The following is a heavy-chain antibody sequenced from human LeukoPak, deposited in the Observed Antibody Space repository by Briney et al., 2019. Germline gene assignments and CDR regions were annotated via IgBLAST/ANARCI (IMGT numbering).Heavy chain of an antibody. Sequence: GGSLRLSCAASGFTFSSYEMNWVRQAPGKGLEWVSYISSSGSTIYYADSVEGRFTISRDNAKNSLYLQMNSLRAEDTAVYYCARSYGSGIYYYYYMDVWGKGTTVTISS. J-gene: IGHJ6*03. CDR2: ISSSGSTI. V-gene: IGHV3-48*03. CDR1: GFTFSSYE. D-gene: IGHD3-10*01. CDR3: ARSYGSGIYYYYYMDV.